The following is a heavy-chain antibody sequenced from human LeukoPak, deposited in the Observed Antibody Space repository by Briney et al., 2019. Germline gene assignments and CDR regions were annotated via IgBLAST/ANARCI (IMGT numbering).Heavy chain of an antibody. Sequence: PGGSLRLSCAASGFTFSSYAMHWVRQAPGKGLEWVAVISYGGSNKYYADSVKGRFTISRDNSKNTLYLQMNSLRAEDTAVYYCAKDGGLDYYGSGSYYNYFDYWGQGTLVTVSS. CDR1: GFTFSSYA. J-gene: IGHJ4*02. CDR2: ISYGGSNK. CDR3: AKDGGLDYYGSGSYYNYFDY. V-gene: IGHV3-30*04. D-gene: IGHD3-10*01.